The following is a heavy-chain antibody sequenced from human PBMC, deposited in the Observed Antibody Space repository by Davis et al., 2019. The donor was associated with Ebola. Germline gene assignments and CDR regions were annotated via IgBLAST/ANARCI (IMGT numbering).Heavy chain of an antibody. Sequence: GGSLRLSCAASGFTFSDYWMTWVRQAPGKGLDWVANIKRDGSENHFVDSVKGRFTISRDNAKNSLYLQMNSLRDEDTAVYYCAKVNVLRNFDWFLGYFDSWGQGTLVTVSS. CDR1: GFTFSDYW. J-gene: IGHJ4*02. CDR3: AKVNVLRNFDWFLGYFDS. CDR2: IKRDGSEN. D-gene: IGHD3-9*01. V-gene: IGHV3-7*03.